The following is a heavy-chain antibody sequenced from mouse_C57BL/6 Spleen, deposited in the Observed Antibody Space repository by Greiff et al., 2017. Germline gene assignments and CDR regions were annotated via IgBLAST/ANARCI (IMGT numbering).Heavy chain of an antibody. D-gene: IGHD1-1*01. V-gene: IGHV1-18*01. J-gene: IGHJ1*03. CDR2: INPNNGGT. CDR3: ARGEGDYYGSSGYCDV. CDR1: GYTFTDYN. Sequence: VQLQQSGPELVKPGASVKIPCKASGYTFTDYNMAWVKQSHGKSLEWIGDINPNNGGTIYNQKFKGKATLTVDKSSSTAYMELRSLTSEDTAVYYCARGEGDYYGSSGYCDVWGTGTTVTVAS.